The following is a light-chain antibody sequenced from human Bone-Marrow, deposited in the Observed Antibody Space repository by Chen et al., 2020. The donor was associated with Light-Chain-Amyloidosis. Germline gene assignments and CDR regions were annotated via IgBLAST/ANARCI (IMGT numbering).Light chain of an antibody. CDR3: QSADSSGTYEVI. J-gene: IGLJ2*01. CDR2: RDT. Sequence: SYEMTQPPWVSVSPGLTASITGSGDDLPTKCAYWYQQKPGQAPVLVIHRDTERPSGISERFSGSSSGTTATLTISGVQAEDEADYHCQSADSSGTYEVIFGGGTKLTVL. CDR1: DLPTKC. V-gene: IGLV3-25*03.